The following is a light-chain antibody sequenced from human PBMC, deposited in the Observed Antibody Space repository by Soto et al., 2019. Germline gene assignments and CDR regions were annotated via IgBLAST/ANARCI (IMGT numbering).Light chain of an antibody. Sequence: EIVLTQSPGTLSLSPGERATLSCRASQSVSSSYLAWYQQKPGQAPRLLIYGTSSRATGIPDRFSGSGSGTDFTLTISSLEPEDFAVYYCQQRSNWPPATFGQGTKVEIK. CDR3: QQRSNWPPAT. J-gene: IGKJ1*01. V-gene: IGKV3D-20*02. CDR1: QSVSSSY. CDR2: GTS.